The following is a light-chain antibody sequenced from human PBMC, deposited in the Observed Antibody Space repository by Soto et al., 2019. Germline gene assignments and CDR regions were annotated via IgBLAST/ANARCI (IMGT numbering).Light chain of an antibody. V-gene: IGKV1-8*01. Sequence: AVLLTQSPSSFSASTGDRATITCRASQAIHNYLAWYQQVPGKAPKLLLYAASILQTGVPSRFSGSGSGTDFTLTIDGLQSEDFTTYFCQHYYNYPWTFGQGTTV. CDR1: QAIHNY. CDR2: AAS. J-gene: IGKJ1*01. CDR3: QHYYNYPWT.